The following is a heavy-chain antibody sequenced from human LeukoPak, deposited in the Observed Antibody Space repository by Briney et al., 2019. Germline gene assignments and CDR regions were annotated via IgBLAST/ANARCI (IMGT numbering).Heavy chain of an antibody. Sequence: GGSLRLSCAASGFTLSSYSMNWVRQAPGKGLEWVSYISSSSTIYYADSVKGRFTISRDNAKNSLYLQMNSLRDEDTAVYYCARGGRYCSSTSCYTRPFDYWGQGTLVTVSS. CDR3: ARGGRYCSSTSCYTRPFDY. CDR2: ISSSSTI. J-gene: IGHJ4*02. CDR1: GFTLSSYS. D-gene: IGHD2-2*02. V-gene: IGHV3-48*02.